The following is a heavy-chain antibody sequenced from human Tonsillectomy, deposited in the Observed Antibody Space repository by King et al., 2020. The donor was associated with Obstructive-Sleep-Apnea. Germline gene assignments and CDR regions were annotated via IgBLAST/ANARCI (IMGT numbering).Heavy chain of an antibody. CDR3: AKDYGDYGY. CDR2: ISSISSYI. D-gene: IGHD4-17*01. Sequence: VQLVESGGGLVKPGGSLRLSCAASGFTFSSYSMNWVRQAPGKGLEWGSSISSISSYIYYADSVKGRFTISRDNAKNSPYLQLNSLRAEDTAVYYCAKDYGDYGYWGQGTLVTVSS. CDR1: GFTFSSYS. V-gene: IGHV3-21*01. J-gene: IGHJ4*02.